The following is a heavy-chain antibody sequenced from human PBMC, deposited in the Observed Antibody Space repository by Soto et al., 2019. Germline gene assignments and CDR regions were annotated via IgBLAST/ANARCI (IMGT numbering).Heavy chain of an antibody. D-gene: IGHD3-22*01. CDR3: ARFDYYDSSGYLDFGPK. Sequence: PSETFSLTWTVSGVFISSGGYYWSCLRQHPGKGLEWIGYIYHSGTTYYNPSLKSRVTISVDTSKNQFSLKLTSVTAADTAVYYCARFDYYDSSGYLDFGPKWGQGTLVTVS. J-gene: IGHJ4*02. CDR1: GVFISSGGYY. V-gene: IGHV4-31*02. CDR2: IYHSGTT.